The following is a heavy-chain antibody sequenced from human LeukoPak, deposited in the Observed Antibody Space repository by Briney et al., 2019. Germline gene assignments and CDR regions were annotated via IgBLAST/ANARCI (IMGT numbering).Heavy chain of an antibody. V-gene: IGHV1-8*03. CDR1: GYSFTSYD. CDR3: ARGLYCSSTSCAPYYYYYMDV. Sequence: ASVKVSCKASGYSFTSYDINWVRQATGQGLEWMGWMNPNSGNTGYAQKFQGRVTITRNTSISTAYMELSSLRSEDTAVYYCARGLYCSSTSCAPYYYYYMDVWGKGTTVTVSS. CDR2: MNPNSGNT. J-gene: IGHJ6*03. D-gene: IGHD2-2*01.